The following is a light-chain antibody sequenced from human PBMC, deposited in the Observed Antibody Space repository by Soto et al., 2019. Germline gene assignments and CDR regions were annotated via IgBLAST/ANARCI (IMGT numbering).Light chain of an antibody. J-gene: IGKJ5*01. Sequence: DVVMTQTPLSLSVAPGQPASISCKSSQSLLHITGETFLFWYLQKPGQSPQLLIYEVSTRVAGVPDRFSGSGSGTVFTLEISRVQTDDVGIYYCMQSTQLPPTFGQGTQLEIE. V-gene: IGKV2D-29*02. CDR2: EVS. CDR3: MQSTQLPPT. CDR1: QSLLHITGETF.